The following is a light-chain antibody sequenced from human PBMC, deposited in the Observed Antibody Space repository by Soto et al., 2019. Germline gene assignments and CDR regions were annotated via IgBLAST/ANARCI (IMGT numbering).Light chain of an antibody. CDR3: HRYNSFPLT. CDR2: AAS. CDR1: QGIGNF. Sequence: DIEMTQSPSSLSASVGDRVTISCRASQGIGNFLAWYQHKQGNVPKLLIYAASTLQSGGPSRFSGSGSGTDFTLPISDLQPEDVATYFCHRYNSFPLTFGGGTRVEIK. V-gene: IGKV1-27*01. J-gene: IGKJ4*01.